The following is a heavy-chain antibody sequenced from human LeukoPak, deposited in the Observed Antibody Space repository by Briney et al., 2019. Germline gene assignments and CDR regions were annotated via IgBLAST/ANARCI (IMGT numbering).Heavy chain of an antibody. D-gene: IGHD3-22*01. CDR2: LKAKIDGGTT. V-gene: IGHV3-15*01. J-gene: IGHJ3*01. CDR3: STEYYDESGYNGRSL. CDR1: GFTFSNAW. Sequence: GGSLRLSCAACGFTFSNAWMNWVRQAPGKGLEWVGRLKAKIDGGTTDYAAPVKGRFTISRDDSKSILYLQMNSLKAEDTAVYYCSTEYYDESGYNGRSLWGRGTMVTVSS.